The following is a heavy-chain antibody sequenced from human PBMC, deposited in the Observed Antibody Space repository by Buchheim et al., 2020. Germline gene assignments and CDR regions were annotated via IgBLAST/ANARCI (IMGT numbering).Heavy chain of an antibody. Sequence: EVYLVESGGGLVQPGGSLRLSCAASGFTFRNYWMNWVRQAPGKGLEWVANINEDGTEKYYVDSVKGRFTISRDNAMSSVYLQMSSLRVEDTAVYYCAKRSIPWGQGT. J-gene: IGHJ5*02. CDR1: GFTFRNYW. D-gene: IGHD2-2*01. CDR2: INEDGTEK. CDR3: AKRSIP. V-gene: IGHV3-7*03.